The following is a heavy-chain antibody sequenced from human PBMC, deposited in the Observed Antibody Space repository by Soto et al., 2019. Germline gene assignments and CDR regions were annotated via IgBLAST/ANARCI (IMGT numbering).Heavy chain of an antibody. V-gene: IGHV1-69*12. Sequence: QVHLLQSGAEVKKPGSSVKVSCKAPGGTFSNHAINWVRQAPGQVLEWMGRIIPIFTTTKYAQNFQGRVSMTADESTTSAYMELRSQKHDDTAVYYSARKVAADGTFREDVFDICWQGTLVSVSS. CDR2: IIPIFTTT. CDR1: GGTFSNHA. D-gene: IGHD6-13*01. J-gene: IGHJ3*02. CDR3: ARKVAADGTFREDVFDI.